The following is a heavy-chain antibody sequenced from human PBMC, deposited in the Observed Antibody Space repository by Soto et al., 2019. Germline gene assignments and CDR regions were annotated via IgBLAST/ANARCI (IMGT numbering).Heavy chain of an antibody. V-gene: IGHV3-30-3*01. CDR2: ISTDGTEK. D-gene: IGHD2-2*01. J-gene: IGHJ3*02. Sequence: PGESLKISCVASGCTFSSYVIHWVRQAPGKGLEWVALISTDGTEKHYPDSVKGRFTISRDNSKNTLYLQMNSLRAEDTAVYYCARRYCVSTSCYGDAFDIWGQGTMVTVSS. CDR3: ARRYCVSTSCYGDAFDI. CDR1: GCTFSSYV.